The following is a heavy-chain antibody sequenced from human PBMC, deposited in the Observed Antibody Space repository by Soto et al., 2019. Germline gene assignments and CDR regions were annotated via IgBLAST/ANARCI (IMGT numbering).Heavy chain of an antibody. CDR2: INPSGGST. Sequence: ASVKVSCKASGYTFTSYYMHWVRQAPGQGLEWMGIINPSGGSTSYAQKFQGRVTMTRDTSTSTVYMELSSLRSEDTAVYYCASDAATWIQLWGRNRRFDYWGQGTLVTV. CDR3: ASDAATWIQLWGRNRRFDY. V-gene: IGHV1-46*01. J-gene: IGHJ4*02. D-gene: IGHD5-18*01. CDR1: GYTFTSYY.